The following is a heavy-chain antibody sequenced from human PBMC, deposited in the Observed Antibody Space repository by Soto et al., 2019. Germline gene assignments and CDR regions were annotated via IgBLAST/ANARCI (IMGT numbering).Heavy chain of an antibody. CDR3: AKGDCSTSWGFDP. V-gene: IGHV3-23*01. J-gene: IGHJ5*02. D-gene: IGHD2-2*01. CDR1: GFTFSSYA. CDR2: ISGSGGST. Sequence: EVQLLESGGGLVQPGGSLRLSCAASGFTFSSYAMSWVRQAPGKGLEWVSAISGSGGSTYYADSVKGRFTISRDNSKNRLYLQMNSLRAADMAVYYCAKGDCSTSWGFDPWGQGTLVTVSS.